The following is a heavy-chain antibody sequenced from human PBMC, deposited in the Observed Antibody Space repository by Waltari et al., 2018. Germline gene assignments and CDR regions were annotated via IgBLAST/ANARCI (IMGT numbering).Heavy chain of an antibody. CDR1: GGSVSSGSYY. Sequence: QVQLQESGPGLVKPSETLSLTCTVSGGSVSSGSYYWSWIRQPPGKGLEWIGYIYYSGSTNYNPSLKSRVTISVDTSKNQFSLKLSSVTAADTAVYYCARGRVTSFCSSTSCRTEETDYWGQGTLVTVSS. J-gene: IGHJ4*02. D-gene: IGHD2-2*01. CDR2: IYYSGST. CDR3: ARGRVTSFCSSTSCRTEETDY. V-gene: IGHV4-61*01.